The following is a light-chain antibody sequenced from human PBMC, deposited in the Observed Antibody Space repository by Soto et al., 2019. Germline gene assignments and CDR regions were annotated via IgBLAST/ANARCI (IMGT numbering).Light chain of an antibody. Sequence: EIVLTQSPCTLSLSPGERATLSCRASQSVRSMYLAWYQQKPGQAPRLLIYDASSRATDIPYRFSGSGSGTDFTLTISRLEPEDFAIYYCQHYGNSLWTFGQGTKVIFK. J-gene: IGKJ1*01. V-gene: IGKV3-20*01. CDR2: DAS. CDR1: QSVRSMY. CDR3: QHYGNSLWT.